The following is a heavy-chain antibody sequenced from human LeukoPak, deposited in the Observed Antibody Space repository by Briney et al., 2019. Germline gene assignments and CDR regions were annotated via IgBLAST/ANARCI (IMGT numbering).Heavy chain of an antibody. CDR1: GFSFTDAW. J-gene: IGHJ4*02. CDR2: LKSKAAGGTT. Sequence: PGGSLRLSCAASGFSFTDAWMSWVRQAPGKGLEWVGHLKSKAAGGTTDYAAPVKARFTISGDDSKNTLYLQMNSLKTEDTAVYYCTTGNYWGQGTLVTVSS. CDR3: TTGNY. V-gene: IGHV3-15*01.